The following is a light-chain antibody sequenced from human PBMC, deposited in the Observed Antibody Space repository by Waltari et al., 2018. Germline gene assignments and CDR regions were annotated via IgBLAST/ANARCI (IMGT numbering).Light chain of an antibody. CDR2: GAS. CDR3: QQYNNWPSWT. J-gene: IGKJ1*01. Sequence: EIVMTQSPATLSVSPGERATLSCRASQSVSSNLAWYQQKPGQAPRLLIYGASTRATGIPARFIGSGSGIEFTLTISSMQSEDFAVYYCQQYNNWPSWTFGQGTKVEIK. V-gene: IGKV3-15*01. CDR1: QSVSSN.